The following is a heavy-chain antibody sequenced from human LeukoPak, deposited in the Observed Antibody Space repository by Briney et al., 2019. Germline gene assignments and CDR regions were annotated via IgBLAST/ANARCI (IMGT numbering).Heavy chain of an antibody. Sequence: SETLSLTCAVYGGSFSGYYWSWIRQPAGKGLEWIGRIYTSGSTNYNPSLKSRVTMSVGTSKNQFSLKLSSVTAADTAVYYCARAGAHYYYYYYMDVWGKGTTVTVSS. CDR2: IYTSGST. D-gene: IGHD1-26*01. V-gene: IGHV4-59*10. J-gene: IGHJ6*03. CDR1: GGSFSGYY. CDR3: ARAGAHYYYYYYMDV.